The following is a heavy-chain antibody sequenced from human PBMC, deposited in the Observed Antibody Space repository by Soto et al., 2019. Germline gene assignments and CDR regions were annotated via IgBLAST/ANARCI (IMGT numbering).Heavy chain of an antibody. Sequence: SETLSLTCAVYGGSFSGYYWSWIRQPPGKGLEWIGEINHSGSTNYNPSLKSRVTISVDTSKNQFSLKLSSVTAADTAVYYCARGTQQWRKGYYYYMDVWGKGTTVTVSS. CDR3: ARGTQQWRKGYYYYMDV. V-gene: IGHV4-34*01. CDR1: GGSFSGYY. CDR2: INHSGST. J-gene: IGHJ6*03. D-gene: IGHD6-19*01.